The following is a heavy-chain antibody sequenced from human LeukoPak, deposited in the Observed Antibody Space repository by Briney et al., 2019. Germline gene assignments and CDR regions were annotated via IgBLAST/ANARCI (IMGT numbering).Heavy chain of an antibody. CDR1: GFTFSSYG. CDR3: LRGFLGLGVDY. CDR2: ISYDGSNK. Sequence: GGSLRLSCAASGFTFSSYGMHWVRQAPGKGLEWVAVISYDGSNKYYADSVKGRFTISRDNSKNTPYLQMNSLRAEDTAVYYCLRGFLGLGVDYWGQGTLVTVSS. J-gene: IGHJ4*02. V-gene: IGHV3-30*03. D-gene: IGHD7-27*01.